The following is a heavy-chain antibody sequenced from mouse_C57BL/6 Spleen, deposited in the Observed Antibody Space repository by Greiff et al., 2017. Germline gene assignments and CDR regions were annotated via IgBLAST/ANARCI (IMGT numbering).Heavy chain of an antibody. CDR3: ARRIYYDYGAWFAY. D-gene: IGHD2-4*01. CDR2: IYPGSGST. V-gene: IGHV1-55*01. CDR1: GYTFTSYW. J-gene: IGHJ3*01. Sequence: VQLQQPGAELVKPGASVKMSCKASGYTFTSYWITWVKQRPGQGLEWIGDIYPGSGSTNYNEKFKSKATLTVDTSSSTAYMQLSSLTSEDSAVYYCARRIYYDYGAWFAYWGQGTLVTVSA.